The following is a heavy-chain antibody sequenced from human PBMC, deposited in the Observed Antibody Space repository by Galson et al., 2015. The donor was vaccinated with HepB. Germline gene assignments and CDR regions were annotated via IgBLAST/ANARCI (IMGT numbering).Heavy chain of an antibody. D-gene: IGHD2-15*01. V-gene: IGHV3-30-3*01. Sequence: SLRLSCAASGFTFSTYAMHWVRQAPGKGLEWVAVISYGGSNKYYADSVKGRFTISRDKSKNMLYLQMNSLRTEDTAVYYCARDRQDALGYYYGMDVWGQGTTVTVSS. CDR2: ISYGGSNK. CDR3: ARDRQDALGYYYGMDV. CDR1: GFTFSTYA. J-gene: IGHJ6*02.